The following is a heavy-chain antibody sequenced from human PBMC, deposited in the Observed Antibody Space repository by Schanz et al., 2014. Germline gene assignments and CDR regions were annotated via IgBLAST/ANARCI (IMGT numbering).Heavy chain of an antibody. D-gene: IGHD6-19*01. CDR1: GFTFSSYS. J-gene: IGHJ4*02. CDR3: AKLSSSGRLAGYFDY. Sequence: EVQVVESGGGLVKPGGSLRLSCAASGFTFSSYSMNWVRQAPGKGLEWVSALSGSGGSTYYADSVKGRFTISRDNSKNTLYLQMNSLRAEDTAVYYCAKLSSSGRLAGYFDYWGQGALVTVSS. CDR2: LSGSGGST. V-gene: IGHV3-23*04.